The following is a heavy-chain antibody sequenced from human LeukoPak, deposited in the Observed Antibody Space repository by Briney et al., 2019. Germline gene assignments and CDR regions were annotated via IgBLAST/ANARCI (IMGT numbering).Heavy chain of an antibody. J-gene: IGHJ3*02. CDR1: GGSISSGGYS. Sequence: SETLSLTCAVSGGSISSGGYSWSWIRQPPGKGLEWIGYIYHSGSTYYNPSLKSRGTISVDRSKNQFPLKLSSVTAADTAVYYCARGIAAAAIWGQGTMVTVSS. CDR2: IYHSGST. V-gene: IGHV4-30-2*01. CDR3: ARGIAAAAI. D-gene: IGHD6-13*01.